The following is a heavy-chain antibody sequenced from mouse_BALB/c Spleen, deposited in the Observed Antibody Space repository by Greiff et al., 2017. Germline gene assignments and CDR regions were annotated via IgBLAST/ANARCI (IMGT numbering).Heavy chain of an antibody. CDR3: HRQLGLPGDAMDY. V-gene: IGHV14-4*02. CDR2: IDPENGDT. CDR1: GFNIKDYY. J-gene: IGHJ4*01. D-gene: IGHD3-2*01. Sequence: EVQLQQSGAELVRSGASVKLSCTASGFNIKDYYMHWVKQRPEQGLEWIGWIDPENGDTEYAQKFQGKATMTADTSSNTAYLQLSSLTSEDTAVYYCHRQLGLPGDAMDYWGQGTSVTVSS.